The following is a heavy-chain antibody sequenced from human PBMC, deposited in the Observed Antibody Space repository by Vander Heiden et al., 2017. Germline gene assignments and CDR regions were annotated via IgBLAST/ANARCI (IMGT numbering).Heavy chain of an antibody. CDR1: GFTFSTYT. CDR2: ISSSSYHI. D-gene: IGHD5-12*01. V-gene: IGHV3-21*01. CDR3: ARAREDGYKRGLDY. Sequence: EVQVEESGGGLVKPGGSLRLSCAASGFTFSTYTVNWVRQAPGKGLEWVSSISSSSYHIFYADSVKGRFTITRDNAKNSLYLQMNSLRVEDTAVYYCARAREDGYKRGLDYWGQGTLVTVSS. J-gene: IGHJ4*02.